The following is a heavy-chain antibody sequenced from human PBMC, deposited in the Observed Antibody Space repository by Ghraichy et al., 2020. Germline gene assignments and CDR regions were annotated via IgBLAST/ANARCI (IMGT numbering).Heavy chain of an antibody. CDR2: IYYSGST. V-gene: IGHV4-59*01. J-gene: IGHJ6*02. D-gene: IGHD4-17*01. CDR1: GGSISSYY. CDR3: AREGSPSTDDYGDYYYGMDV. Sequence: SETLSLTCTVSGGSISSYYWSWIRQPPGKGLEWIGYIYYSGSTNYNPSLKSRVTISVDTSKNQFSLKLSSVTAADTAVYYCAREGSPSTDDYGDYYYGMDVWGQGTTVTVSS.